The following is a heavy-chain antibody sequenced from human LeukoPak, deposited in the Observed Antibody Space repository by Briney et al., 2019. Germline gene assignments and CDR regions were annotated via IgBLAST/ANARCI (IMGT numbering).Heavy chain of an antibody. CDR2: INPNSGGT. CDR3: VREITRATSYFDY. Sequence: ASVTVSCTASGYTFTGYYIHWVRQAPGQGLEWMGRINPNSGGTNYAQKFQGRVTMTRDMSISTAYMELSRLTSDDTAIYYCVREITRATSYFDYWGQGTLVTVSS. D-gene: IGHD1-26*01. J-gene: IGHJ4*02. CDR1: GYTFTGYY. V-gene: IGHV1-2*06.